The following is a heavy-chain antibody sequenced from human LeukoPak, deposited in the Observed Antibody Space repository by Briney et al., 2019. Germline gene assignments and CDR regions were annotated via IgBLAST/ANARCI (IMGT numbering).Heavy chain of an antibody. J-gene: IGHJ3*02. V-gene: IGHV4-39*01. CDR1: GGSIRTRIYY. Sequence: SETLSLTCIVSGGSIRTRIYYWVWIRQPPGTGLEWIGCDSYSGSTHYNPSLNSRVTISVDTSKNQFSLKLSSATAADTAVYYCARLGDSSGDHPNGFDIWGQGTMVTVSS. CDR2: DSYSGST. D-gene: IGHD3-22*01. CDR3: ARLGDSSGDHPNGFDI.